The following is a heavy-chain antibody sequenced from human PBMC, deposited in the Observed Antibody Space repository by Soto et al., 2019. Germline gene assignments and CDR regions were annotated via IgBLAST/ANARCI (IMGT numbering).Heavy chain of an antibody. Sequence: QVQLVQSGAEVKKPGASVKVSCKASGYTFTSYGITWVRQAPGQGLEYMGWISAYNGNTNYAQNLQGRGTMTTDTSTSIADLELGSLGSDATAGYYCESGGRNTAEAYWGQGTLVTVSS. D-gene: IGHD3-16*02. V-gene: IGHV1-18*01. J-gene: IGHJ4*02. CDR3: ESGGRNTAEAY. CDR1: GYTFTSYG. CDR2: ISAYNGNT.